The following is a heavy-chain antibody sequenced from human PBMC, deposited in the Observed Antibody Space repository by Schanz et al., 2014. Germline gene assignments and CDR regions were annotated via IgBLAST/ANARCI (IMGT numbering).Heavy chain of an antibody. CDR1: GYTFTDYP. D-gene: IGHD5-12*01. CDR2: INAGTGNT. Sequence: QVQLVQSGAEVKKPGASVKVSCKTSGYTFTDYPINWVRQAPGRRLEWMGWINAGTGNTEYSQKFQGRVTITRDTVASTAYMELTSLRSEDTAVYFCARGGGREDVFDIWGQGTILTVSS. CDR3: ARGGGREDVFDI. J-gene: IGHJ3*02. V-gene: IGHV1-3*01.